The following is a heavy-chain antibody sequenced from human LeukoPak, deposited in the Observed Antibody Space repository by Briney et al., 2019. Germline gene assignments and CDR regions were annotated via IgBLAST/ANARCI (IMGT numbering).Heavy chain of an antibody. CDR2: ISYDGSNK. J-gene: IGHJ3*02. Sequence: GGSLRLSCAAPGFTFSSYAMHWVRQAPGKGLEWVAVISYDGSNKYYADSVRGRVTISRDNSKNTLYLQMNSLRAEDTAVYYCARGQHRVTYSDDAFDIWGQGTMVTVSS. D-gene: IGHD4-11*01. CDR1: GFTFSSYA. V-gene: IGHV3-30*04. CDR3: ARGQHRVTYSDDAFDI.